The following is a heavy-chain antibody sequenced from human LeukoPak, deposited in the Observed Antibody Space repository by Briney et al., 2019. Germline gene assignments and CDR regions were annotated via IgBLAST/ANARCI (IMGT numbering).Heavy chain of an antibody. D-gene: IGHD2-21*02. CDR1: GGSFSGYY. Sequence: SETLSLTCAVYGGSFSGYYWSWIRQPPGKWLEWIGEINHSGSTNYNPSLKSRVTTSVDTSKNQFSLKVSSVTAADTAAYYCARAEHIVVVTRGLYFDYWGQGTLVTVSS. CDR2: INHSGST. V-gene: IGHV4-34*01. J-gene: IGHJ4*02. CDR3: ARAEHIVVVTRGLYFDY.